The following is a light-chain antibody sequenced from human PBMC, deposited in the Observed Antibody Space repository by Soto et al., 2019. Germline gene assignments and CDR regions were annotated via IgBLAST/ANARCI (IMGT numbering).Light chain of an antibody. CDR3: SSYTSTSTLGV. Sequence: QSVLTQPASVSGSPGQSITISCTGTSSDIGGYNYVSWYQQHPGKAPKLMIYEVSNRPSGVSNRFSGSKSGNTASLTISGLQAEDEADYYCSSYTSTSTLGVFGGGPKVTVL. J-gene: IGLJ3*02. CDR1: SSDIGGYNY. CDR2: EVS. V-gene: IGLV2-14*01.